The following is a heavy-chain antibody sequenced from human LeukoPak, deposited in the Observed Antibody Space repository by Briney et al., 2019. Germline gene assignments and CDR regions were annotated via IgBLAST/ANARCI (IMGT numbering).Heavy chain of an antibody. CDR1: GFTFSSYA. CDR2: ISYDGSNK. J-gene: IGHJ4*02. Sequence: GGSLRLSCAASGFTFSSYAMHWVRQAPGKGLEWVAVISYDGSNKYYADSVKGRFTISRDNSKNTLYLQMNSLRAEDTAVYYCARDQRFLEWSPDYWGQGTLVTVSS. CDR3: ARDQRFLEWSPDY. D-gene: IGHD3-3*01. V-gene: IGHV3-30-3*01.